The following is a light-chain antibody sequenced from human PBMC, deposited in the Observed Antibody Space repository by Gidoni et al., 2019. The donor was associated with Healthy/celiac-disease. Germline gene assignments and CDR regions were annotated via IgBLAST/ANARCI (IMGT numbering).Light chain of an antibody. CDR3: QQYGSSPPMYT. CDR2: GAS. CDR1: QSVSSSY. V-gene: IGKV3-20*01. J-gene: IGKJ2*01. Sequence: IVLTQSPRPLSLSPGERATLSCRASQSVSSSYLAWYQQKPGQAPRLLIYGASSRATGIPDRFSGSGSGTDFTLTISRLEPEDFAVYYCQQYGSSPPMYTFGQGTKLEIK.